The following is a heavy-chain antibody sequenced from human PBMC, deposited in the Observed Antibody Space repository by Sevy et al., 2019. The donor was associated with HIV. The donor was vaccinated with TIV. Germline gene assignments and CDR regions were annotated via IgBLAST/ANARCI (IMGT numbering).Heavy chain of an antibody. Sequence: GGSLRLSCAASGFTFTRYWMSWVRQAPGKGLEWVANTNEDGSEKYYVDSVKGRFTISRDNARKSLHLQMNSLRAEDTAIYYCARDVAAGDFWGQGTLVTVSS. D-gene: IGHD2-21*01. CDR1: GFTFTRYW. CDR2: TNEDGSEK. V-gene: IGHV3-7*01. CDR3: ARDVAAGDF. J-gene: IGHJ4*02.